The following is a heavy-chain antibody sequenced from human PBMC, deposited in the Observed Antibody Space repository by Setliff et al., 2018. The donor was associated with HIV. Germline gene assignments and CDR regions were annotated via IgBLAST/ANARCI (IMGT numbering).Heavy chain of an antibody. CDR3: ALLEVPLIVGTPPPI. Sequence: SETLSLTCVVSGYSISSSYWWGWIRQPPGKGLEWIGWIGYIYKGGSTYYNPSLKSRVTMSEDTSKNQFSLKLRSVTAVDTAVYYCALLEVPLIVGTPPPIWGQGTLVTVSS. CDR1: GYSISSSYW. J-gene: IGHJ4*02. CDR2: IYKGGST. V-gene: IGHV4-28*01. D-gene: IGHD1-26*01.